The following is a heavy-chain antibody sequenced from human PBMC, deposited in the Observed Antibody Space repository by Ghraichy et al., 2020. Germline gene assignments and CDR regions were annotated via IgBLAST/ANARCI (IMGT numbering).Heavy chain of an antibody. CDR3: ANLGGPNAFDI. CDR2: ISGSGGST. Sequence: GESLNISCAASGFTFSSYAMSWVRQAPGKGLEWVSAISGSGGSTYYADSVKGRFTISRDNSKNTLYLQMNSLRAEDTAVYYCANLGGPNAFDIWGQGTMVTVSS. CDR1: GFTFSSYA. J-gene: IGHJ3*02. V-gene: IGHV3-23*01. D-gene: IGHD1-26*01.